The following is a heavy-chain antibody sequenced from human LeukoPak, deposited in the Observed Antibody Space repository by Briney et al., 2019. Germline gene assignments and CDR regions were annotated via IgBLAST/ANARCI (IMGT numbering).Heavy chain of an antibody. CDR3: ARGGYCNSTTCYFNDWFDP. CDR2: ISSSSSYI. J-gene: IGHJ5*02. D-gene: IGHD2-2*01. CDR1: GFTSSTYT. Sequence: GGSLRLSCEVSGFTSSTYTMNWVRQAPGKGLEWVSSISSSSSYIYYADSVKGRFTISRDNAKNSLYLQMNSLRAEDTAVYYCARGGYCNSTTCYFNDWFDPWGQGTLVTVSS. V-gene: IGHV3-21*01.